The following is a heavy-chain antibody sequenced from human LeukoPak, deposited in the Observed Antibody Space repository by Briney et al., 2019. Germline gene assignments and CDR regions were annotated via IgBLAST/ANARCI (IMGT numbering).Heavy chain of an antibody. CDR2: MNPNSGNT. D-gene: IGHD3-10*01. CDR1: GYTFTSYD. Sequence: ASVKVSCKASGYTFTSYDINWVRQATGQGLEWLGWMNPNSGNTGYAQNFQGRVTMTRDTSIDTAYMELTSLRYEDTAVYYCARNYYGSKSSSFDPWGQGTLVTVSS. V-gene: IGHV1-8*01. CDR3: ARNYYGSKSSSFDP. J-gene: IGHJ5*02.